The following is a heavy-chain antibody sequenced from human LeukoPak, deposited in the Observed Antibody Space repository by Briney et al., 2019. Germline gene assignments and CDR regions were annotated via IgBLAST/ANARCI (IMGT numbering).Heavy chain of an antibody. J-gene: IGHJ4*02. Sequence: PSETLSLTCAVYGESLNSYYWSWIRQPPGKGLEWIGEINHSGSTNYNPSLKSRVTISVDTSKNQFSLKLSSVTAADTAVYYCARGPTAWWLLASFDYRGQGTLVTVSS. CDR2: INHSGST. V-gene: IGHV4-34*01. D-gene: IGHD5-12*01. CDR1: GESLNSYY. CDR3: ARGPTAWWLLASFDY.